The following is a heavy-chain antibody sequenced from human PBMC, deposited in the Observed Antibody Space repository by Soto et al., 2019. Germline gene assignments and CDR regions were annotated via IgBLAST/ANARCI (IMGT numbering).Heavy chain of an antibody. J-gene: IGHJ3*02. Sequence: ASVKVSCKASGYTFTGYYMHWVRQAPGQGLEWMGWINPNSGGTNYAQKFQGWVTMTRDTSISTAYMELSRLRSDDTAVYYCARCGPTVITEGGVHAFDIWGQGTMVTVSS. D-gene: IGHD4-17*01. CDR3: ARCGPTVITEGGVHAFDI. CDR1: GYTFTGYY. CDR2: INPNSGGT. V-gene: IGHV1-2*04.